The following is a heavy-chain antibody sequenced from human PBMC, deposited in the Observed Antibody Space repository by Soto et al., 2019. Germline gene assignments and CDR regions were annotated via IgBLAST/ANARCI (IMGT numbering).Heavy chain of an antibody. CDR2: ISGSGGST. CDR3: ARAGNYYDSSGYYSY. CDR1: GFTFSSYA. D-gene: IGHD3-22*01. V-gene: IGHV3-23*01. Sequence: GGSLRLSCAASGFTFSSYAMSWVRQAPGKGLEWVSAISGSGGSTYYADSVKGRFTISRDNSKNTLYLQMNSLRAEDTAVYYCARAGNYYDSSGYYSYWGQGTLVTVSS. J-gene: IGHJ4*02.